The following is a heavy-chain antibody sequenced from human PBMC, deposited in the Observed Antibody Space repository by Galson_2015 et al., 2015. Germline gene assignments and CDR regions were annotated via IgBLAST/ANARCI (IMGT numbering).Heavy chain of an antibody. CDR2: VSGYNGDT. J-gene: IGHJ4*02. Sequence: SVKVSCKASGYTFSNYGITWVRQAPGQGLEWMGWVSGYNGDTFYAQKFQGRVTMTTATSTNTAYMELRSLRSDDTAVYYCARGRIAATGREPLNYWGQGTLVTVSA. D-gene: IGHD6-13*01. CDR1: GYTFSNYG. CDR3: ARGRIAATGREPLNY. V-gene: IGHV1-18*01.